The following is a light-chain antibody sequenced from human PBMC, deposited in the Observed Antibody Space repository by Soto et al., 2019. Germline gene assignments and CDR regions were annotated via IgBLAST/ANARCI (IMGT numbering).Light chain of an antibody. CDR1: QSISSW. CDR2: GAS. CDR3: QQYSISSPT. V-gene: IGKV1-5*01. Sequence: DIQMTQSPSTLSASVGDRVTITCRASQSISSWLAWYQQKPGKAPKLLIYGASSLESGVPSRFSGSGSVTEFTLTIDSLQPDDFATYYCQQYSISSPTFGQGTKLEIK. J-gene: IGKJ2*01.